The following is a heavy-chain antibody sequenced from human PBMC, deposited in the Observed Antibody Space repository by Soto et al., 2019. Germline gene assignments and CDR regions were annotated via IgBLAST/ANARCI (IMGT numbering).Heavy chain of an antibody. V-gene: IGHV1-69*01. CDR2: VIPTQRTT. D-gene: IGHD6-19*01. CDR3: GIDRLIVAVSVWLMDV. J-gene: IGHJ6*02. CDR1: GDTFIGYS. Sequence: QVQLVQSGAEVKKPGTSVRVSCKASGDTFIGYSISWVRQAPGQGLEWMGWVIPTQRTTKYAQRFQGRVTMSVDQFESTPYMVLSSLRPEDTALYYCGIDRLIVAVSVWLMDVWGPGTTVTVSS.